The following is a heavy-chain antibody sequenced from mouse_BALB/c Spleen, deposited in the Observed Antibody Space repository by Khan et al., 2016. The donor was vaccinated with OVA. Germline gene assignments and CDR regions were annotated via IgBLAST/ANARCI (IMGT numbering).Heavy chain of an antibody. J-gene: IGHJ4*01. CDR1: GYTFTNYG. D-gene: IGHD2-3*01. Sequence: QIQLVQSGPELKKPGETVKISCKASGYTFTNYGMNWVNQAPGKGLKWMGWINTYTGEPTYDDDFKGRFAFSLETSASTAYLQINNLKNEDMGTYFCGRSPLIFYVMCMWGPATSVT. CDR2: INTYTGEP. CDR3: GRSPLIFYVMCM. V-gene: IGHV9-1*02.